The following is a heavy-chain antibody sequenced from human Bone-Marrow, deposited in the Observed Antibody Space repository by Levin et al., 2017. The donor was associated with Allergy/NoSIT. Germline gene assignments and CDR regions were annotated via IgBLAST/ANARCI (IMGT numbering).Heavy chain of an antibody. V-gene: IGHV3-66*02. J-gene: IGHJ4*02. CDR3: AREMNTVTTTAYYFDY. CDR1: GFNVRTNY. CDR2: IHSGSTA. Sequence: PGESLKISCAASGFNVRTNYMTWVRQAPGKGLEWVSVIHSGSTAYYADSVKGRFTISRDNSKNTLYLQMNSLRVEDTAVYYCAREMNTVTTTAYYFDYWGQGTLVTVSS. D-gene: IGHD4-17*01.